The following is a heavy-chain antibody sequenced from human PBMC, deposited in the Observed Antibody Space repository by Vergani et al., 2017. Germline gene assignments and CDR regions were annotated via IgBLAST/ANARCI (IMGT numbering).Heavy chain of an antibody. Sequence: QVQLVQSGAEVKKPGSSVKVSCKASGGTFSSYAISWVRQAPGQGLEWMGGIIPILGTANYAQKFQGRVTITADESTSTAYMELSSLRSEDTAVYYCACRPLTSYVVQLEPYAFDIWVQGTMVTVSS. CDR3: ACRPLTSYVVQLEPYAFDI. CDR1: GGTFSSYA. CDR2: IIPILGTA. V-gene: IGHV1-69*01. J-gene: IGHJ3*02. D-gene: IGHD1-1*01.